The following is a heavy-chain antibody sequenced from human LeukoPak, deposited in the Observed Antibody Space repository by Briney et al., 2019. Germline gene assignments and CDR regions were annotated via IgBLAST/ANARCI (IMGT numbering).Heavy chain of an antibody. D-gene: IGHD3-10*01. CDR3: ARGFGRFGHRFGY. V-gene: IGHV3-48*03. CDR2: MSSRDNTR. Sequence: GGSLRLSCSASRFTFRSFEMDWVRQAPGKGLERISYMSSRDNTRYYAESVRGRFTMSKDNAKNTLSLQMNSLRAEDTPYYCARGFGRFGHRFGYLGQGTLVTVSS. CDR1: RFTFRSFE. J-gene: IGHJ4*02.